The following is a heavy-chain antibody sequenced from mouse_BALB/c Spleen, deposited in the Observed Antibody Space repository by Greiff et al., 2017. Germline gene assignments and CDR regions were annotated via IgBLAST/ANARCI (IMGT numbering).Heavy chain of an antibody. Sequence: EVQLVESGGGLVQPGGSRKLSCAASGFTFSSFGMHWVRQAPEKGLEWVAYISSGSSTIYYADTVKGRFTISRDNPKNTLFLQMTSLRSEDTAMYYCARHQAAYYNSMDYWGQGTSVTVSS. J-gene: IGHJ4*01. CDR3: ARHQAAYYNSMDY. CDR2: ISSGSSTI. V-gene: IGHV5-17*02. D-gene: IGHD2-12*01. CDR1: GFTFSSFG.